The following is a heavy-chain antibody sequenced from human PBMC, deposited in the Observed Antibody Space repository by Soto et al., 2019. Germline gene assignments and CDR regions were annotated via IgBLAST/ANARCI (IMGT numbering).Heavy chain of an antibody. J-gene: IGHJ5*02. CDR3: ARERIAAAGASHNWFDP. CDR1: GGSISSGGYY. D-gene: IGHD6-13*01. V-gene: IGHV4-31*03. CDR2: IYYSGST. Sequence: PSLTCTVSGGSISSGGYYWSWIRQHPGKGLEWIGYIYYSGSTYYNPSLKSRVTISVDTSKNQFSLKLSSVTAADTAVYYCARERIAAAGASHNWFDPWGQGTLVTVSS.